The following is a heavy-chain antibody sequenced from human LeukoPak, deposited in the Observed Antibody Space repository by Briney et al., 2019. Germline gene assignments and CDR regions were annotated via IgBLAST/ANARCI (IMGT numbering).Heavy chain of an antibody. CDR2: ISRTI. J-gene: IGHJ4*02. CDR1: GFTFTTYS. Sequence: GGSLRLSCAASGFTFTTYSFNWVRQAPGKGLEWVAYISRTINYADSVKGRFTISRDNAKNTLYLQMNSLRAEDTAVYYCAKGRYYYDSSGYYWGDYFDYWGQGTLVTVSS. D-gene: IGHD3-22*01. CDR3: AKGRYYYDSSGYYWGDYFDY. V-gene: IGHV3-48*01.